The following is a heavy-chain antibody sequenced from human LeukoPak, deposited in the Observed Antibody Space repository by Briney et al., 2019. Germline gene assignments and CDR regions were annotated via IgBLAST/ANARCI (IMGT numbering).Heavy chain of an antibody. D-gene: IGHD3-3*01. J-gene: IGHJ4*02. CDR3: ARSITIFGVVDFDY. CDR2: IIPIFGTA. CDR1: GGTFSSYA. Sequence: ASVKVSCKASGGTFSSYASSWVGQAPGQGLEWMGGIIPIFGTANYAQKFQGRVTITAEESTSTAYLEVSSLRAENTAVYYCARSITIFGVVDFDYWGQGALVTVSS. V-gene: IGHV1-69*01.